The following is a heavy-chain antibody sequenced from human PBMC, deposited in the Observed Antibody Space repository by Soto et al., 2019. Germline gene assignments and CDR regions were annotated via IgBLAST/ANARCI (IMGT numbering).Heavy chain of an antibody. D-gene: IGHD3-22*01. J-gene: IGHJ3*02. Sequence: SAKVSCKASRVAFRSCSIRWARQATGQGLEWMGGIIPIFGTANYAQKFQGRVTITADESTSTAYMELSSLRSEDTAVYYCARLYYYDSSGPNAFDIWGQGTMVTVSS. CDR3: ARLYYYDSSGPNAFDI. V-gene: IGHV1-69*13. CDR1: RVAFRSCS. CDR2: IIPIFGTA.